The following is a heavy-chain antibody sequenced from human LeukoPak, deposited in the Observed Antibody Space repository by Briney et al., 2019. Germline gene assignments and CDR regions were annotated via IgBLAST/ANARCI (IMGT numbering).Heavy chain of an antibody. J-gene: IGHJ4*02. CDR1: GFTFSDYY. Sequence: GGSLRLSCAASGFTFSDYYMSWIRQAPGKGLEWVSYISSSGSTIYYADSVKGRFTISRDNAKNSLYLQMNSLRAEDTAVYYCAGAYSSSWYYFDYWGQGTLVTASS. V-gene: IGHV3-11*01. D-gene: IGHD6-13*01. CDR2: ISSSGSTI. CDR3: AGAYSSSWYYFDY.